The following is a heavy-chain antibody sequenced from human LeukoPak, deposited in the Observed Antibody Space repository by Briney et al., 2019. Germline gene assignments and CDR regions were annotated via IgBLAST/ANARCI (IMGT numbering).Heavy chain of an antibody. CDR1: GFTFDDYA. Sequence: GGSLRLSCAASGFTFDDYAMHWVRQAPGKGLEWVSGISWNSGSIGYADSVKGRFTISRDNAKNSLYLQMNSLRPEDTALYYCAKASAAHGSYYRKNYYFDYWGQGTLVTVSS. D-gene: IGHD1-26*01. J-gene: IGHJ4*02. CDR3: AKASAAHGSYYRKNYYFDY. CDR2: ISWNSGSI. V-gene: IGHV3-9*01.